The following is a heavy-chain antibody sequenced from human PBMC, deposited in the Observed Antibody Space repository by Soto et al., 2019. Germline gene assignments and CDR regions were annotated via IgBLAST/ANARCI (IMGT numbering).Heavy chain of an antibody. D-gene: IGHD3-22*01. J-gene: IGHJ5*02. CDR1: GDIFTSYG. CDR2: ISAYNGNT. Sequence: QVQLVQSGAEVKKPGASVKVSCKASGDIFTSYGISWVRQAPGQGLEWMGWISAYNGNTNYAQKFQGRVTMTTDTSTSTAYMELRSLRSDDTAVYYCARDQEGITMIVGGTWGQLTLLTVSS. CDR3: ARDQEGITMIVGGT. V-gene: IGHV1-18*01.